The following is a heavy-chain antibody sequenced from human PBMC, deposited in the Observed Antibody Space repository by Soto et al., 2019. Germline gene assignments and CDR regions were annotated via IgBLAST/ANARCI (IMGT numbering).Heavy chain of an antibody. V-gene: IGHV1-18*01. D-gene: IGHD6-19*01. CDR2: ISAYNGNT. J-gene: IGHJ4*02. CDR1: GYTFTSYA. CDR3: AREQWSYFDD. Sequence: ASVKVSCKASGYTFTSYAMNWVRQAPGQGLEWMGWISAYNGNTNYAQKLKGRVTMTTDTSTSTAYMELRSLRSEDTAVYYCAREQWSYFDDWGQGTLVTVSS.